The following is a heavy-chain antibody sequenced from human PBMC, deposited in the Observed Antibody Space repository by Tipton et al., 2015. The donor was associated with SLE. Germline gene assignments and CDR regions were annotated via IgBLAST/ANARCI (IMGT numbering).Heavy chain of an antibody. CDR1: GFTFSNYA. CDR2: LSGDSGEST. D-gene: IGHD5-24*01. Sequence: SLRLSCVASGFTFSNYAMHWVRQAPGKGLEWVSGLSGDSGESTYYAGSVKGRFTISRDNSKDTLFLQMNNLRVEDTAIYYCAKQFVDVWGQGTMVIVSS. V-gene: IGHV3-23*01. CDR3: AKQFVDV. J-gene: IGHJ3*01.